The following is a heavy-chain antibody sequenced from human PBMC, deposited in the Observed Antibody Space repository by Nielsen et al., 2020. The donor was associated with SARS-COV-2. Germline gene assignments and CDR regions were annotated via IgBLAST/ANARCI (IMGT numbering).Heavy chain of an antibody. CDR3: AKVHYDAFDI. V-gene: IGHV3-9*01. D-gene: IGHD1-26*01. CDR1: GFTFADYA. CDR2: ISWNSGSI. J-gene: IGHJ3*02. Sequence: GGSLRLSCAASGFTFADYAMHWVRQAPGKGLEWVSGISWNSGSIGYADSVKGRFTISRDNAKNSLYLQMNSLRAEDTALYYCAKVHYDAFDIWGQGTMVTVSS.